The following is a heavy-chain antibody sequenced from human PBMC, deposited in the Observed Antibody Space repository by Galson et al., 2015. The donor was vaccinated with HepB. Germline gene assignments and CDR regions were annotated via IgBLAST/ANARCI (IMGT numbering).Heavy chain of an antibody. CDR3: ASIQWGEMLATNNAFDI. CDR2: IIPILGIA. V-gene: IGHV1-69*02. Sequence: SVKVSCKASGGTFSSYTISWVRQAPGQGLEWMGRIIPILGIANYAQKFQGRVTITADKSTSTAYMELSSLRSEDTAVYYCASIQWGEMLATNNAFDIWGQGTMVTVSS. D-gene: IGHD5-24*01. CDR1: GGTFSSYT. J-gene: IGHJ3*02.